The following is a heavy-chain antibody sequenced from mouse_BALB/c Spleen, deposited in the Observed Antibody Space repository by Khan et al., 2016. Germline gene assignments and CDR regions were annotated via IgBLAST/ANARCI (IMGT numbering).Heavy chain of an antibody. CDR2: ILPGSGSI. CDR3: SRGLGRGYFDY. J-gene: IGHJ2*01. V-gene: IGHV1-9*01. Sequence: QVQLQQSGAELMEPGASVKISCKATGYTFSTYWIEWVKQRPGHGLEWIGEILPGSGSINYNEKFKGKATFTADTSSNTAYMQLSSLTAEDSAVYYGSRGLGRGYFDYWGQGTTLTVSS. CDR1: GYTFSTYW.